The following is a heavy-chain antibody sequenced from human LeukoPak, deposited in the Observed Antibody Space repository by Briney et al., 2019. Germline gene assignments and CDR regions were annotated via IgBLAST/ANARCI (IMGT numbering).Heavy chain of an antibody. Sequence: PGGSLRLSCAASGFTFSSYRMSWVRQAPGKGLEWVANIKQDGGEKFYVDSVKGRFTISRDNAKNSLYLQMNSLRAEDTAVYYCASARIAAADYWGQGTLVTVSS. J-gene: IGHJ4*02. V-gene: IGHV3-7*01. D-gene: IGHD6-13*01. CDR1: GFTFSSYR. CDR2: IKQDGGEK. CDR3: ASARIAAADY.